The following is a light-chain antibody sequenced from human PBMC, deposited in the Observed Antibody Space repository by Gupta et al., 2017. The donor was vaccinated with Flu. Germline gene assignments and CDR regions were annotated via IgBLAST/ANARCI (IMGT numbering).Light chain of an antibody. CDR2: GDS. CDR3: QVWDVSSAHWV. Sequence: SYVLAQPPSVSVAPGQTAPITCGGNNIEEKSVHWYQLWPGRALVLVVYGDSARPSGIPERLSGSNSGNTATLTISTVEAGDEADYYCQVWDVSSAHWVFGGGTMLTDL. J-gene: IGLJ3*02. V-gene: IGLV3-21*02. CDR1: NIEEKS.